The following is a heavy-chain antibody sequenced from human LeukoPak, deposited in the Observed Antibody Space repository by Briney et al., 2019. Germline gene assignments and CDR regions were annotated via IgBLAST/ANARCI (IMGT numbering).Heavy chain of an antibody. D-gene: IGHD3-22*01. CDR2: ISSSGSTI. Sequence: GGSLRLSCAGSGFTFSDYYMSWIRQAPGKGLEWVSYISSSGSTIYYADSVKGRFTISRDSAKDSLFLQMNSLRAEDTAVYYCARALHDSSGYYFDYWGQGTLVTVSS. CDR1: GFTFSDYY. CDR3: ARALHDSSGYYFDY. V-gene: IGHV3-11*04. J-gene: IGHJ4*02.